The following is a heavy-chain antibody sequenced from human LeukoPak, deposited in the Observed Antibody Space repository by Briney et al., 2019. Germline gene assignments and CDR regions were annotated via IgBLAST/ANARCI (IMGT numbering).Heavy chain of an antibody. CDR2: IGGSSSSL. V-gene: IGHV3-21*01. CDR1: GFTFSIYS. CDR3: AKEAGQDYGALDAFDV. D-gene: IGHD4-17*01. J-gene: IGHJ3*01. Sequence: GGSLRLSCAASGFTFSIYSMNWVRQAPGKGLEWVSSIGGSSSSLYYAESVKGRFTTSRDNAMNSLYLQMNSLRAEDTAVYYCAKEAGQDYGALDAFDVWGQGTMVTVSS.